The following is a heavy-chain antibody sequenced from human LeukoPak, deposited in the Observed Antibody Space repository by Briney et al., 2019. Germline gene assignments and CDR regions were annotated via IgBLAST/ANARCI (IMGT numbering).Heavy chain of an antibody. CDR3: ARGRPGHYDFWSGYWVYFDY. Sequence: PSETLSLTCAVYGGSFSGYYWSWIRQPPGKGLEWIGEINHSGSTNYNPSLKSRVTISVDTSNNQFSLKLSSVTAADTAVYYCARGRPGHYDFWSGYWVYFDYWGQGTLVTVSS. CDR1: GGSFSGYY. D-gene: IGHD3-3*01. CDR2: INHSGST. J-gene: IGHJ4*02. V-gene: IGHV4-34*01.